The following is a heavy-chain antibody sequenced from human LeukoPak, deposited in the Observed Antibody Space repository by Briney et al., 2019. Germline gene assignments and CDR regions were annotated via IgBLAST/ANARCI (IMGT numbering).Heavy chain of an antibody. Sequence: SETLSLTCTVSGGSISSYYWSWIRQPPGKGLEWIGYIYYSGSTNYNPSLKSRVTISVDTSKNQFSLKLSSVTAADTAVYYCAGMTTQRAFDIWGQGTMVTVSS. CDR1: GGSISSYY. CDR2: IYYSGST. V-gene: IGHV4-59*08. CDR3: AGMTTQRAFDI. J-gene: IGHJ3*02. D-gene: IGHD4-17*01.